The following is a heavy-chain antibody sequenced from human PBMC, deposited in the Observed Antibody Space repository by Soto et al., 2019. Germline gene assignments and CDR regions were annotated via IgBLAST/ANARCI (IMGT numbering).Heavy chain of an antibody. CDR1: GYIFTSYI. J-gene: IGHJ4*02. Sequence: ASVKVSCKASGYIFTSYIISWVRQAPGQGLEWMGRISDYNGNADFAQRLQGRVTMTTDTSTNTAYMELRSLRADDTAVYYCARAPGNYYSYFDSCRQGTLGTV. V-gene: IGHV1-18*01. CDR3: ARAPGNYYSYFDS. CDR2: ISDYNGNA. D-gene: IGHD3-22*01.